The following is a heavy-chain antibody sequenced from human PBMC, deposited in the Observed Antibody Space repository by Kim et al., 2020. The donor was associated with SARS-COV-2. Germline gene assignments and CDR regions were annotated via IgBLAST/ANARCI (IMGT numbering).Heavy chain of an antibody. CDR1: GYTFTGYY. Sequence: ASVKVSCKASGYTFTGYYMHWVRQAPGQGLEWMGRINPNSGGTNYAQKFQGRVTMTRDTSISTAYMELSRLRSDDTAVYYCATAYTGYSYGYGEYYFDYWGQGTLVTVSS. D-gene: IGHD5-18*01. V-gene: IGHV1-2*06. CDR2: INPNSGGT. CDR3: ATAYTGYSYGYGEYYFDY. J-gene: IGHJ4*02.